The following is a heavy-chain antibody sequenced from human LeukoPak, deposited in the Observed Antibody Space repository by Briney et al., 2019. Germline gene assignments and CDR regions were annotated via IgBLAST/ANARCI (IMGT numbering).Heavy chain of an antibody. CDR1: GFTFSSYS. CDR2: ISSRCSYI. D-gene: IGHD6-6*01. CDR3: AGRELASREGWFDP. V-gene: IGHV3-21*01. Sequence: GGSLRLSCAASGFTFSSYSMNWVRQAPGKGREWVSSISSRCSYIYYADSVKGRFTISRDNAKNSLYLQMNRLRAEDAGVYYCAGRELASREGWFDPWGQGTLVTVSS. J-gene: IGHJ5*02.